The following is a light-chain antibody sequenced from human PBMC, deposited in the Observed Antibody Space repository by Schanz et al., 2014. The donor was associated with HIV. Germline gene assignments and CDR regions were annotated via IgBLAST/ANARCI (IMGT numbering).Light chain of an antibody. Sequence: QSVLTQPPSVSAAPGQKVTISCSGSSSNIGNNYVSWYQQFPGTAPKLLIYGNNNRPSGVPDRFSGPKSGTSASLAITGLQAEDEADYYCCSYAGIYSILFGGGTKLTVL. CDR2: GNN. V-gene: IGLV1-51*02. CDR3: CSYAGIYSIL. CDR1: SSNIGNNY. J-gene: IGLJ2*01.